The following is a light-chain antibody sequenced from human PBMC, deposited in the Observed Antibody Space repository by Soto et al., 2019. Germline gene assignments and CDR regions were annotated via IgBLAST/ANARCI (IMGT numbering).Light chain of an antibody. CDR1: RTVNNY. J-gene: IGKJ1*01. Sequence: EIVLTQSPATLSLSPGERATLSCRASRTVNNYLAWYQQKPGQAPRLLIYDASIRATGIPARFSGSGSGTDFTLTISSLEPEDFAVYYCQQYGSSPPRTFGQGTKVEMK. V-gene: IGKV3-11*01. CDR3: QQYGSSPPRT. CDR2: DAS.